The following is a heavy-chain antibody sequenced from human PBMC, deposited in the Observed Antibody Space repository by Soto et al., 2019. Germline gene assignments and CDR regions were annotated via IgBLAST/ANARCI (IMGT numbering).Heavy chain of an antibody. J-gene: IGHJ6*02. CDR2: IYYSGST. CDR3: ARRDSGYSLGEILYYYDGMDV. V-gene: IGHV4-31*03. CDR1: GGSISSGGYY. D-gene: IGHD3-22*01. Sequence: QVQLQESGPGLVKPSQTLSLTCTVSGGSISSGGYYWSWIRQHPGKGLEWIGYIYYSGSTYYNPSLKSRVTISVDTSKNQFSLKLSSVTAADTAVYYCARRDSGYSLGEILYYYDGMDVWGQGTTVTVSS.